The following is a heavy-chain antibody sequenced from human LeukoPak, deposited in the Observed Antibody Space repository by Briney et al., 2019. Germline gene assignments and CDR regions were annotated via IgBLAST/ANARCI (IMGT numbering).Heavy chain of an antibody. J-gene: IGHJ4*02. CDR2: IYHSGST. Sequence: SETLSLTCAVSGGSISSSNWWSWVRQPPGKGLEWIGEIYHSGSTNYNPSLKSRVTISVDTSKNQFSLKLSSVTAADTAVYYCARGGNRGAYYYDSSGSPTDYWGQGTLVTVSS. CDR3: ARGGNRGAYYYDSSGSPTDY. CDR1: GGSISSSNW. D-gene: IGHD3-22*01. V-gene: IGHV4-4*02.